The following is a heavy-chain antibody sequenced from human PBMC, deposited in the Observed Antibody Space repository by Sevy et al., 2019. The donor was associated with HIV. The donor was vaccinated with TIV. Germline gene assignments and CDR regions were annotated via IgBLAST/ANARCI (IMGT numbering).Heavy chain of an antibody. D-gene: IGHD3-3*01. V-gene: IGHV1-18*01. Sequence: ASVKVSCKASGYTFTSYGISWVRQAPGQGLEWMGWISAYNGNTNYAQKLQGRVTMTTDTSTSTAYMELRSLRSDDTAVYYCARSGDYDFWSGYYNHYYYYYGMDVWGQGTTVTASS. CDR2: ISAYNGNT. CDR3: ARSGDYDFWSGYYNHYYYYYGMDV. CDR1: GYTFTSYG. J-gene: IGHJ6*02.